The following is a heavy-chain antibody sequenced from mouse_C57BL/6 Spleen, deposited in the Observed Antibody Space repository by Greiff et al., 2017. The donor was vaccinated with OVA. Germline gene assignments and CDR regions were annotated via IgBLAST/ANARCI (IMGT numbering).Heavy chain of an antibody. J-gene: IGHJ4*01. CDR3: ARSVYYGYDDYAMDY. CDR2: INPSNGGT. Sequence: VQLQQPGTELVKPGASVKLSCKASGYTFPSYWMHWVKQRPGQGLEWIGNINPSNGGTNYNEKFKSKATLTVDKSSSTAYMQLSSLTSEDSAVYYCARSVYYGYDDYAMDYWGQGTSVTVSS. D-gene: IGHD2-2*01. CDR1: GYTFPSYW. V-gene: IGHV1-53*01.